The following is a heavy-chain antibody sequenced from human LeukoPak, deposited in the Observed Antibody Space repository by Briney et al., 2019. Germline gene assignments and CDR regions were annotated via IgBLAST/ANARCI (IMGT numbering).Heavy chain of an antibody. CDR1: GFTFSSYA. Sequence: PGGSLRLSCAASGFTFSSYAMSWVRQAPGKGLEWVSAISGSGGSTYYADSVKGRFTISRDNSKNTLYLQMNSLRAEDTAVYYCAKSSHHCSSTSCPVDYRGQGTLVTVSS. CDR2: ISGSGGST. CDR3: AKSSHHCSSTSCPVDY. V-gene: IGHV3-23*01. J-gene: IGHJ4*02. D-gene: IGHD2-2*01.